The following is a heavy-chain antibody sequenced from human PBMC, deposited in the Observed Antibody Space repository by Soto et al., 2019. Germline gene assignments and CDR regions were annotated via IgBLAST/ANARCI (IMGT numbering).Heavy chain of an antibody. CDR1: GGSISSYY. CDR2: IYYSGST. Sequence: PSETLSLTCTVSGGSISSYYWSWIRQPPGKGLEWIGYIYYSGSTNYNPSLKSRVTISVDTSKNQFSLKLSSVTAADTAVYYCARDTWSSSSTSNWFDPWGQGTLVTVSS. CDR3: ARDTWSSSSTSNWFDP. D-gene: IGHD6-6*01. V-gene: IGHV4-59*01. J-gene: IGHJ5*02.